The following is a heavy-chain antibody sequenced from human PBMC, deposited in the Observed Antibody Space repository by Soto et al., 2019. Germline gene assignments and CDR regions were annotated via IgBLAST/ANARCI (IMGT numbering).Heavy chain of an antibody. D-gene: IGHD3-3*01. CDR1: GFTFSTYA. CDR2: ISYDGNNK. J-gene: IGHJ6*02. Sequence: GGSLRLSCAASGFTFSTYAMHWVRQAPGKGLEWVAVISYDGNNKYYADFVKGRFTISRDNSKNTLYLQMNSLRTEDTAVHYCAREDDIWSGNGMDVWGQGTTVTVSS. V-gene: IGHV3-30-3*01. CDR3: AREDDIWSGNGMDV.